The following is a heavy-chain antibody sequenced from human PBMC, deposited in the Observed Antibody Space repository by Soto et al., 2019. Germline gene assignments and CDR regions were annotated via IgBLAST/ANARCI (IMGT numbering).Heavy chain of an antibody. V-gene: IGHV3-30*18. J-gene: IGHJ3*02. Sequence: GGSLRLSCAASGFTFSSYGVHWVRQAPGKGLEWVAVISYDGSNKYYADSVKGRFTISRDNSKNTLYLQMNSLRAEDTAVYYCAKGPSYDIGPEVDAFDIWGQGTMVTVSS. CDR1: GFTFSSYG. CDR3: AKGPSYDIGPEVDAFDI. CDR2: ISYDGSNK. D-gene: IGHD3-9*01.